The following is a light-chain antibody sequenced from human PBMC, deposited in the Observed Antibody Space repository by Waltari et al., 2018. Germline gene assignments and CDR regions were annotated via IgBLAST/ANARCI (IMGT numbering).Light chain of an antibody. CDR1: QSVSRD. CDR2: GAS. CDR3: QQYENWPRT. J-gene: IGKJ1*01. Sequence: IEMTQSPATLSVPPGERATLSCRASQSVSRDLAWYQHKPGQAPRLLIYGASTRATGIPARFSCSGSGTEFILTISSLQSEDFAVYYCQQYENWPRTFGQGTKVEIK. V-gene: IGKV3-15*01.